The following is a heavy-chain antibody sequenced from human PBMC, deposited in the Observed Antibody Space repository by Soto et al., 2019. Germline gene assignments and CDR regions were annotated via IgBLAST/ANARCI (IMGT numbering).Heavy chain of an antibody. CDR3: ARYRVYFDY. Sequence: SETLTPTSTVSGGSVCSGCYYWSWIRQPPGKGLEWIGYIYYSGSTNYNPSLKSRVTISVDTSKNQFSLKLSSVTAADTAVYYCARYRVYFDYWGQGTLVTVSS. CDR1: GGSVCSGCYY. J-gene: IGHJ4*02. CDR2: IYYSGST. V-gene: IGHV4-61*01. D-gene: IGHD3-3*01.